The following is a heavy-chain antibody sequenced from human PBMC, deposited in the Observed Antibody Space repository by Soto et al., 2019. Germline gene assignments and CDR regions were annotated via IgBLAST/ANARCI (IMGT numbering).Heavy chain of an antibody. J-gene: IGHJ4*02. D-gene: IGHD5-18*01. CDR3: ARERAGYGYRYFDY. V-gene: IGHV1-69*12. CDR2: IIPIFGTA. CDR1: GGTFSSYA. Sequence: QVQLVQSGAEVKKPGSSVKVSCKASGGTFSSYAISWVRQAPGQGLEWMGGIIPIFGTANYAQKFQGRVTITADESTSTAYLELGSLKSEDTAVYYCARERAGYGYRYFDYWGPGTLVTVSS.